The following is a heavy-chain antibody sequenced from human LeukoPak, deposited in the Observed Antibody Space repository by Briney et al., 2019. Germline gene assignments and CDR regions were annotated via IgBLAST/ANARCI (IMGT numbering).Heavy chain of an antibody. V-gene: IGHV1-2*02. D-gene: IGHD3-22*01. CDR1: GYTFTGYY. J-gene: IGHJ4*02. Sequence: ASVKVSCKASGYTFTGYYMHWVRQAPGQGLEWMGWINPNSGATNNAQKFQGRVTMTRDTTISTAYMELSRLRSDDTAIYYCARGAHYHDSSEGYDYWGQGTLVTVSS. CDR2: INPNSGAT. CDR3: ARGAHYHDSSEGYDY.